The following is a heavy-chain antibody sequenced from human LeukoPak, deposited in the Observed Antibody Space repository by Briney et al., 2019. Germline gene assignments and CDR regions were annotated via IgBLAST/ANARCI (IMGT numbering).Heavy chain of an antibody. Sequence: PGGSLRLSCAASGFXLSGYWIHWVRQVPGKGLVWVSRIDANGGGTTYADSVKGRFAISRDNAKNTLYLQMSSLRIEDTAVYYCTRVQAGRSGLMDVWGRGTTVTVSS. CDR1: GFXLSGYW. CDR2: IDANGGGT. CDR3: TRVQAGRSGLMDV. J-gene: IGHJ6*02. D-gene: IGHD2-8*02. V-gene: IGHV3-74*01.